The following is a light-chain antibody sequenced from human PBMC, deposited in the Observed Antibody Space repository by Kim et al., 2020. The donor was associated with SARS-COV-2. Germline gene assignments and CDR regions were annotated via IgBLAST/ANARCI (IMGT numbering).Light chain of an antibody. J-gene: IGKJ2*01. V-gene: IGKV3-20*01. CDR2: GAS. CDR3: QQYGSS. Sequence: EIVLTQSPGSLSLSPGDRATLSCRASQSVSSSYLAWYHQKPGQAPRLLIYGASSRATGIPDRFSGSGSGTNFTLTISRLEPEDFAVYFCQQYGSSFGQGTKLEI. CDR1: QSVSSSY.